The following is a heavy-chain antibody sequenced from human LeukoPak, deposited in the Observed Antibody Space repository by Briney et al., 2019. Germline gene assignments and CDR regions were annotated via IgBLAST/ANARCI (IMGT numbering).Heavy chain of an antibody. CDR1: GFTFSSYA. CDR2: ISYDGSNK. Sequence: GRSLRLSCAASGFTFSSYAMHWVRQAPGKGLEWVAVISYDGSNKYYADSVKGRFTISRDNSKNTLYLQMNSLRAEDTAVYYCAKDSEQWLVLSPYYFDYWGQGTLVTVSS. V-gene: IGHV3-30-3*01. CDR3: AKDSEQWLVLSPYYFDY. J-gene: IGHJ4*02. D-gene: IGHD6-19*01.